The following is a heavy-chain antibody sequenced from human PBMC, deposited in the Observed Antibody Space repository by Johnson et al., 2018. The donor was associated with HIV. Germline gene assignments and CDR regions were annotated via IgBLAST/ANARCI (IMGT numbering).Heavy chain of an antibody. J-gene: IGHJ3*02. CDR3: AKDQGDYSNHGAAFDS. CDR2: IYSGGST. Sequence: EVLLLESGGGLVQPGGSLRLSCAASGFTVSTNYMSWVRQAPGKGLEWVSVIYSGGSTYYADSVKGRFTISRDNSKNTLYLQMNSLRAEDTAVYYCAKDQGDYSNHGAAFDSWGQGTMVTVSS. CDR1: GFTVSTNY. V-gene: IGHV3-66*02. D-gene: IGHD4-11*01.